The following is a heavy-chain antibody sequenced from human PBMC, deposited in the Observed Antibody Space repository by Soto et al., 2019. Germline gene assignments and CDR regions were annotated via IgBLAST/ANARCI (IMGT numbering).Heavy chain of an antibody. D-gene: IGHD5-12*01. CDR3: ARSSVWWLHMDY. Sequence: PGESLKISGNGSGYIFTSYWIAWVRQMPGKGLEWMGIIYPGDSDTRYSPSFQGQVTISADKSISTAYLQWSSLKASDTAMYYCARSSVWWLHMDYWGQGTLVTVSS. CDR2: IYPGDSDT. V-gene: IGHV5-51*01. CDR1: GYIFTSYW. J-gene: IGHJ4*02.